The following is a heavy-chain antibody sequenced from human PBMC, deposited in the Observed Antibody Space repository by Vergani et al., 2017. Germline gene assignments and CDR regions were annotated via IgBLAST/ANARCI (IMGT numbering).Heavy chain of an antibody. CDR3: ARTTTGYCSGGSCSGYFDY. D-gene: IGHD2-15*01. CDR2: IYHSGST. Sequence: QLQLQESGSGLVKPSQTLSLTCAVSGGSISSGGYSWSWLRQPPGKGLEWIGYIYHSGSTYYNPSLKSRVTISVDRSKNQFSLKLSSVTAADTAVYYCARTTTGYCSGGSCSGYFDYWGQGTLVTVSS. CDR1: GGSISSGGYS. V-gene: IGHV4-30-2*01. J-gene: IGHJ4*02.